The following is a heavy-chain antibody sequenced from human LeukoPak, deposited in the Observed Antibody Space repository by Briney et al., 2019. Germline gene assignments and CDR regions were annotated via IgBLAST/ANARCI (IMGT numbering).Heavy chain of an antibody. CDR2: ISSSSSYI. D-gene: IGHD1-26*01. CDR3: ATFYSGKYNDFDY. V-gene: IGHV3-21*01. Sequence: GGSLRLSCAASGFTFSTYTMNWVRQAPGKGLEWVSSISSSSSYIYYADSVKGRFTISRDNAQNSLYLQMNSLRAEDTAVYYCATFYSGKYNDFDYWGQGTLVTVSS. J-gene: IGHJ4*02. CDR1: GFTFSTYT.